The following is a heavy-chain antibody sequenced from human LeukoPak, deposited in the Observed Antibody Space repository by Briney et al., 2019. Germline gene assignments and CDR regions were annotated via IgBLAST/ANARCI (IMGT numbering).Heavy chain of an antibody. D-gene: IGHD3-10*01. CDR1: GGSFSGYY. J-gene: IGHJ4*02. CDR3: ARGGGVGSGGVDY. V-gene: IGHV4-34*01. Sequence: SETLSLTGAVYGGSFSGYYWSWIRQPPGKGLEWIGEINHSGSTNYNPSLKSRVTISVDTSKNQFSLKLSSVTAADTAVYYCARGGGVGSGGVDYWGQGTLVTVSS. CDR2: INHSGST.